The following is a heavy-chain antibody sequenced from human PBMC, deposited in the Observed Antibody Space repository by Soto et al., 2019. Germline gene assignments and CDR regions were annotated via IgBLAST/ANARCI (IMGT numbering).Heavy chain of an antibody. CDR1: GYSFNTYA. V-gene: IGHV1-3*04. D-gene: IGHD1-1*01. Sequence: QVQLVQSGAEVKKPGASVRVSCQASGYSFNTYAIHLVRQAPGQGLEWMGWINTANGNTEYSQKFQGRVTFTRDTSATTAYMDLSSLRSEDTATYYCARRYKSAGWFDPWGQGTLVTVSS. CDR3: ARRYKSAGWFDP. J-gene: IGHJ5*02. CDR2: INTANGNT.